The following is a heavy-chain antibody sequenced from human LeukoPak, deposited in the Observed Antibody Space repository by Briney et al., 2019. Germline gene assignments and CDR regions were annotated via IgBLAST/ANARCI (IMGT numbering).Heavy chain of an antibody. V-gene: IGHV4-59*01. CDR2: IYYSGST. Sequence: SETLSLTCTVSGGSISSYYWSWIRQPPGKGLEWIGYIYYSGSTNYNPSLKSRVTISVDTSKNQFSLKLSSVTAADTAVYYCARYFGYSGYDRMRSGSYYYYGMDVWGQGTTVTVSS. D-gene: IGHD5-12*01. CDR3: ARYFGYSGYDRMRSGSYYYYGMDV. J-gene: IGHJ6*02. CDR1: GGSISSYY.